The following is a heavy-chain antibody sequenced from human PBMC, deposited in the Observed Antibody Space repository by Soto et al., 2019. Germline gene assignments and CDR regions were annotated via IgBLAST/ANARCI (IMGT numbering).Heavy chain of an antibody. D-gene: IGHD2-15*01. CDR2: INHSGST. J-gene: IGHJ4*02. CDR1: GGSFSDYY. V-gene: IGHV4-34*01. CDR3: ARGKTYCTGGSCYEQFDY. Sequence: QVQLQQWGAGLFKPSENLSLTCAVYGGSFSDYYWSWIRKPPGKGLEGIGQINHSGSTNYKPSLKSRVTISIDTSKHQFSLKLNSVTAADTAVYYCARGKTYCTGGSCYEQFDYWGQGTLVTVSS.